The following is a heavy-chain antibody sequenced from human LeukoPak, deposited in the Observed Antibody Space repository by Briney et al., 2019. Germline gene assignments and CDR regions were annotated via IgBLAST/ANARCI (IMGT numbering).Heavy chain of an antibody. CDR3: ARGGSICSGGDCYLNWLDP. Sequence: ASVKVSCKASGYTFTGYYIHWVRQATGQGLEWLGWINPNSTGTNYAQNFQGRVSMTRDTSISTAYMDLSRLTSDDTAVYYCARGGSICSGGDCYLNWLDPWGQGTLVTVSS. V-gene: IGHV1-2*02. J-gene: IGHJ5*02. D-gene: IGHD2-21*02. CDR1: GYTFTGYY. CDR2: INPNSTGT.